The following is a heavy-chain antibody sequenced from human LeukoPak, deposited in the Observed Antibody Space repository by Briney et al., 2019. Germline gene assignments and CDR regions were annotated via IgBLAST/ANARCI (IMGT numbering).Heavy chain of an antibody. V-gene: IGHV1-46*01. CDR1: GYSFTEYY. D-gene: IGHD3-3*01. J-gene: IGHJ5*02. Sequence: ASGKVSCKGSGYSFTEYYMQGVGPSPGKGLEWMGIINPSGGTTSYAQNFQGRVTMTRDTSTSTVYMELSSLRSEDTAVYYCAREAVTIFGVVRTQTTKLPHRFDPWGQGTLVTVSS. CDR3: AREAVTIFGVVRTQTTKLPHRFDP. CDR2: INPSGGTT.